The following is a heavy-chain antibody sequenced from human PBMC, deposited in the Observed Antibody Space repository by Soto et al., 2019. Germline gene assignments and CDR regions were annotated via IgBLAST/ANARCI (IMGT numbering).Heavy chain of an antibody. Sequence: QVQLQESGPGLVKPSQTLSLTCTVSGGSISSGDYYWSWIRQPPGKGLEWIGYIYYSGSTYYNPSLKSRVTISVDTSTDQFSLKLSAVTAADTAVYYCARSVVINWFDPWGQGTLVTVSS. CDR1: GGSISSGDYY. CDR2: IYYSGST. V-gene: IGHV4-30-4*01. CDR3: ARSVVINWFDP. J-gene: IGHJ5*02. D-gene: IGHD3-22*01.